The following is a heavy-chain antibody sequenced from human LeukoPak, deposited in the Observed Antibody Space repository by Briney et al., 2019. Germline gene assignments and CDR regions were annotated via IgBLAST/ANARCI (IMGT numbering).Heavy chain of an antibody. CDR1: GASISSYY. V-gene: IGHV4-59*08. CDR2: IYYRGNT. CDR3: ARRAYSSGFYYFDY. Sequence: PSETLSPTCTVSGASISSYYWSWVRQPPGTGLEWIGQIYYRGNTNYNPSLGSRLTISVDTSKNQFSLKLSSVTAADTAIYYCARRAYSSGFYYFDYWGQGTLVTVSS. D-gene: IGHD6-19*01. J-gene: IGHJ4*02.